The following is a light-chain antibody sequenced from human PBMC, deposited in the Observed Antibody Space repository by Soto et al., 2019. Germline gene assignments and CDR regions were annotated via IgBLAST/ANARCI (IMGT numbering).Light chain of an antibody. CDR3: QHLNNYPPFT. V-gene: IGKV1-9*01. CDR1: QDIKTY. J-gene: IGKJ3*01. CDR2: GTF. Sequence: IQLTQSPSSLSASVGDRVSITCRASQDIKTYLAWYQQKQGKAPKLLISGTFTLQSGVPSRFNGSGSGTDFTLTISRLQPEDFATYYCQHLNNYPPFTFGPGTKVDI.